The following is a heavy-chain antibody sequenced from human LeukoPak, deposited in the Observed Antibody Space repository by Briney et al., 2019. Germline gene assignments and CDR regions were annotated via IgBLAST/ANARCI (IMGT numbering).Heavy chain of an antibody. D-gene: IGHD3-10*01. Sequence: GGSLRLSCAASGFTFSSYAMSWVRQAPGKGLEWVANIKQDGSEKYYVDSVKGRFTISRDNAKNSLYLQMNSLRAEDTAVYYCARDKAMVRGVFDYWGQGTLVTVSS. CDR3: ARDKAMVRGVFDY. CDR1: GFTFSSYA. J-gene: IGHJ4*02. CDR2: IKQDGSEK. V-gene: IGHV3-7*01.